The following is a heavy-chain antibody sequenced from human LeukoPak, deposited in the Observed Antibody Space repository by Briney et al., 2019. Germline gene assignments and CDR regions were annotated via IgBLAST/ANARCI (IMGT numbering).Heavy chain of an antibody. J-gene: IGHJ5*02. V-gene: IGHV4-59*01. Sequence: SETLSLTCTVSGGSISSYYWSWIRQPPGKGLEWVGYIYYSGSTNYNPSLKSRVTISVNTSKNQSSLKLSSVTAADTAVYYCASTTYYYDSSGYLANWFDPWGQGTLVTVSS. CDR1: GGSISSYY. CDR2: IYYSGST. CDR3: ASTTYYYDSSGYLANWFDP. D-gene: IGHD3-22*01.